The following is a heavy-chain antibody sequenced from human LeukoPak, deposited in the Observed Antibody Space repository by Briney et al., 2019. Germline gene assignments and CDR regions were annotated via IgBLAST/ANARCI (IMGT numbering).Heavy chain of an antibody. CDR1: GFIFSDYY. CDR2: IDGSSSRT. CDR3: AKESGKFDY. V-gene: IGHV3-11*05. Sequence: GGSLRLSCAASGFIFSDYYMSWMRQAPGKGLEWLSYIDGSSSRTNYADSVKGRFTISRDNVKNSLYLETNSLRTEDAAMYYCAKESGKFDYWGQGTLVAVSS. J-gene: IGHJ4*02.